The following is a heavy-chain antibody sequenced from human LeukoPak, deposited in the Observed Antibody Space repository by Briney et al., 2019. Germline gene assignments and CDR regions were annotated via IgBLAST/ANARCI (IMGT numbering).Heavy chain of an antibody. J-gene: IGHJ4*02. V-gene: IGHV4-39*01. CDR2: IYYSGST. CDR3: ARGYYDFWSGYYTLPHYFDY. D-gene: IGHD3-3*01. Sequence: SETLSLTCTVSGGSISSSSYYWGWIRQPPGKGLEWIGGIYYSGSTYYNPSLKSRVIISVDTSKNQFSLKLSSVTAADTAVYYCARGYYDFWSGYYTLPHYFDYWGQGTLVTVSS. CDR1: GGSISSSSYY.